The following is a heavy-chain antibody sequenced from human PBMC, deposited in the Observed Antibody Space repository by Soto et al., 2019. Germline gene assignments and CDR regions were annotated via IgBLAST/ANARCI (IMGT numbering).Heavy chain of an antibody. D-gene: IGHD6-25*01. CDR1: GFSFSTYP. CDR2: ISGSGTNT. J-gene: IGHJ3*01. CDR3: VREGSGWDSRGSFDF. V-gene: IGHV3-23*01. Sequence: GGSLRLSCVASGFSFSTYPMTWVRQAPGKGLEWVSLISGSGTNTYYAESVKGRFTISRDNSQNTLYLQMNTLRAEDTAIYYCVREGSGWDSRGSFDFWGRGTMVTVSS.